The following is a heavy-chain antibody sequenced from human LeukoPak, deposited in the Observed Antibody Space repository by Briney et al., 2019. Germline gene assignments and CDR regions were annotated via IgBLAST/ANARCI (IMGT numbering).Heavy chain of an antibody. J-gene: IGHJ4*02. CDR1: GFTFSSFS. Sequence: PGGSLRLSCAASGFTFSSFSMHWVRQAPGKGLESVSAISSNGGSTYYANSVKGRFTISRDNSKNTLYLQMGSLRAEDMAVYCCARENYGGYVDYWGQGTLVTVSS. V-gene: IGHV3-64*01. D-gene: IGHD4/OR15-4a*01. CDR3: ARENYGGYVDY. CDR2: ISSNGGST.